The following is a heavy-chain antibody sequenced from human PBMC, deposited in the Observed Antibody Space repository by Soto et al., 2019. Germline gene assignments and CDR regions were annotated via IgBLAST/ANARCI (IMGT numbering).Heavy chain of an antibody. CDR1: GFTFSNYA. CDR2: ISGSGDTP. Sequence: GGSLRLSCAASGFTFSNYAISWVRQAPGKGLEWVSIISGSGDTPYYADSVKGRFTISRDNSRNTLYLQMNSLRAEDTAVYYCAKSASPYYDFCSAYYPVYYFDYWGQGTLVTVSS. D-gene: IGHD3-3*01. CDR3: AKSASPYYDFCSAYYPVYYFDY. J-gene: IGHJ4*02. V-gene: IGHV3-23*01.